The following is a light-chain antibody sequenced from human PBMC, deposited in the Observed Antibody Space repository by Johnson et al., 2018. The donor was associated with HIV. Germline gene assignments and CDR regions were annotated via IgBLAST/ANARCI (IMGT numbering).Light chain of an antibody. CDR2: ENN. V-gene: IGLV1-51*02. Sequence: QSVLTQPPSVSAAPGQKVTISCSGSSSNIGNNYVSWYQQLPGTAPKLLIYENNKRPSGIPDRFSGSKSGTSATLGITGLQTGDEADYYCGTWDSSLSPHYVFGTGTKVTGL. CDR3: GTWDSSLSPHYV. CDR1: SSNIGNNY. J-gene: IGLJ1*01.